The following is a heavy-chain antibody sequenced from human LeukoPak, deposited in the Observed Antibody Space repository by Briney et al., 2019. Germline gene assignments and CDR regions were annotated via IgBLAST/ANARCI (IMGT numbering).Heavy chain of an antibody. D-gene: IGHD6-6*01. CDR1: GGSISSSSYY. CDR2: IYYSGST. Sequence: SETLSLTCTVSGGSISSSSYYWGWIRQPPGKGPEWIGSIYYSGSTYYNPSLKSRVTISVDTSTNQFSLKLSSVTASDTAVYYCAKGAPYSSSLSNYSDPWGQGTLVTVSS. CDR3: AKGAPYSSSLSNYSDP. V-gene: IGHV4-39*01. J-gene: IGHJ5*02.